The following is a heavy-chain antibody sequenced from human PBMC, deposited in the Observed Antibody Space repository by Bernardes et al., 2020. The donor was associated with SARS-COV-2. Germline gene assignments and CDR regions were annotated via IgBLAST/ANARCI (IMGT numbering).Heavy chain of an antibody. Sequence: LRLSCAASGFTFEDYTMHWVRQIPGKGLEWVSLVSWDGSYTNYADSVKGRFIISRDSSRNTLHLQMNSLRKEDTALYYCATERQSLTIFGVGHDAFDFWGQGPMVTDSS. CDR1: GFTFEDYT. D-gene: IGHD3-3*01. CDR3: ATERQSLTIFGVGHDAFDF. J-gene: IGHJ3*01. CDR2: VSWDGSYT. V-gene: IGHV3-43*01.